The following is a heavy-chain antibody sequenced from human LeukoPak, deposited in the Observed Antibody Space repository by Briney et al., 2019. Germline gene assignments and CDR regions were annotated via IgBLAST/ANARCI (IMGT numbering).Heavy chain of an antibody. J-gene: IGHJ6*04. CDR3: ATGGGYCSGGTCPLGYYGMDV. D-gene: IGHD2-15*01. Sequence: ASVKVSCKVSGYTLTELSMHWVRQAPGKGLEWMGGFDPEDGEIIYVQKFQGRVTMTEDTSTDTAYMELSSLRSEDTAVYYCATGGGYCSGGTCPLGYYGMDVWGKGTTVTVSS. V-gene: IGHV1-24*01. CDR2: FDPEDGEI. CDR1: GYTLTELS.